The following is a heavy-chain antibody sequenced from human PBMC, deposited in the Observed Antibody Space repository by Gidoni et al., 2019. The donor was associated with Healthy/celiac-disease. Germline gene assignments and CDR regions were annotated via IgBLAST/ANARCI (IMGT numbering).Heavy chain of an antibody. V-gene: IGHV1-24*01. CDR3: ATTPYSGSYPMFDP. CDR2: FDPEDGET. J-gene: IGHJ5*02. CDR1: GYTLTELS. Sequence: QVQLVQSGAEVKKPGASVKVSCKVSGYTLTELSMHWVRQAPGKGLEWMGGFDPEDGETIYAQKFQGRVTRTEDTSTDTAYMELSSLRSEDTAVYYCATTPYSGSYPMFDPWGQGTLVTVSS. D-gene: IGHD1-26*01.